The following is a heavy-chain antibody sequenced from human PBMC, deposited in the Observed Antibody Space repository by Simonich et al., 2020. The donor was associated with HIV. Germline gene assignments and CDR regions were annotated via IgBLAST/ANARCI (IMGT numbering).Heavy chain of an antibody. Sequence: QVQLQQWGAGLLKPAETLSLTCAVYGGSFRCYYCSWIRQPPGKGLECIGEINHSELTNYNPPLKSRIAMSRDTSKNQSSLKLSSVTAADTAVYYCARHVAGADIDYWGQGTLVTVSS. CDR2: INHSELT. V-gene: IGHV4-34*01. D-gene: IGHD2-15*01. CDR3: ARHVAGADIDY. CDR1: GGSFRCYY. J-gene: IGHJ4*02.